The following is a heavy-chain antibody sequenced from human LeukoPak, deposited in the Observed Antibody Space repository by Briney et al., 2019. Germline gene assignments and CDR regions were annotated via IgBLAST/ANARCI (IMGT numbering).Heavy chain of an antibody. CDR1: GYTFTGNH. D-gene: IGHD2-15*01. CDR2: IDPNSGDT. CDR3: AKEADIVSFDL. Sequence: ASVKVSCKACGYTFTGNHVHWLRQAPGQGLEWMGWIDPNSGDTMYAQKFQDRVTMTSDTSINTAYMELSGLRSDDTAVYFCAKEADIVSFDLWGRGTLVTVSS. J-gene: IGHJ2*01. V-gene: IGHV1-2*02.